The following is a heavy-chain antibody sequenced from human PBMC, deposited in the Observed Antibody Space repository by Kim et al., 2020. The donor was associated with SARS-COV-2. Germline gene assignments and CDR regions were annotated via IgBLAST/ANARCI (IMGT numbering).Heavy chain of an antibody. Sequence: SETLSLTCTVSGGSISSYYWSWIRQPPGKGLEWIGYIYYSGSTNYNPSLKSRVTISVDTSKNQFSLKLSSVTAADTAVYYCARVAKKPTQGYFDPWGQGTLVTVSS. CDR2: IYYSGST. CDR1: GGSISSYY. CDR3: ARVAKKPTQGYFDP. J-gene: IGHJ5*02. D-gene: IGHD6-13*01. V-gene: IGHV4-59*13.